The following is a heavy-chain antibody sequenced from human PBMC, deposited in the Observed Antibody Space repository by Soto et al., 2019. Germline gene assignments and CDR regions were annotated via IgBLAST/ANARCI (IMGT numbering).Heavy chain of an antibody. CDR2: IDPSGGVT. V-gene: IGHV1-46*01. D-gene: IGHD3-16*01. Sequence: ASVEVSCKASGYTLTGYYIHWVRQATGKGLDWMGMIDPSGGVTRDAQRFQGRITMTSDTSTSSVYMELRGLTSEDTAVYYCARDLIGHDNYETIGYYFDHWGPGTLVTVSS. J-gene: IGHJ4*02. CDR1: GYTLTGYY. CDR3: ARDLIGHDNYETIGYYFDH.